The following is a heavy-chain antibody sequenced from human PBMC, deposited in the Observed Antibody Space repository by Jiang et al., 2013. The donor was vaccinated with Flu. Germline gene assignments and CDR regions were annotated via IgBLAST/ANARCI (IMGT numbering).Heavy chain of an antibody. Sequence: GESPRISCKTSGYTFTNSWIGWVRQMPGKGLEWMGVIYPGDSETTYSPSSQGQVTISADKSINTAYLQWTSLKASDTAMYYCTRRLARPGLVAPADHWGQGTLVIVSS. D-gene: IGHD2-21*01. J-gene: IGHJ5*02. CDR2: IYPGDSET. CDR3: TRRLARPGLVAPADH. CDR1: GYTFTNSW. V-gene: IGHV5-51*01.